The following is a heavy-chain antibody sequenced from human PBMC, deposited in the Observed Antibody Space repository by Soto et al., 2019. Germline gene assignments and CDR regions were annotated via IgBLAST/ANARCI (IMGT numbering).Heavy chain of an antibody. CDR1: GFTFSSYG. V-gene: IGHV3-30*18. Sequence: GGSLSLSCAASGFTFSSYGMHWVRQAPGKGLEWVAVISYDGSNKYYADSVKGRFTISRDNSKNTLYLQMNSLRAEDTAVYYCAKDRLPYSSSMDFDYWGQGTLV. D-gene: IGHD6-6*01. J-gene: IGHJ4*02. CDR3: AKDRLPYSSSMDFDY. CDR2: ISYDGSNK.